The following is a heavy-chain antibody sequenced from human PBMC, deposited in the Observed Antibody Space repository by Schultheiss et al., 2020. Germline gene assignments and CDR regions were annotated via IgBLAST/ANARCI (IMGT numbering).Heavy chain of an antibody. D-gene: IGHD5-24*01. J-gene: IGHJ4*02. CDR1: GFTFSNAW. CDR2: IKQDGSEK. V-gene: IGHV3-7*01. Sequence: GGSLRLSCAASGFTFSNAWMSWVRQAPGRGLEWVANIKQDGSEKYYVDSVKGRFTISRDNAKNSLYLQMNSLRAEDTAVYYCARDQDPLGRDPLDYWGQGTLVTVSS. CDR3: ARDQDPLGRDPLDY.